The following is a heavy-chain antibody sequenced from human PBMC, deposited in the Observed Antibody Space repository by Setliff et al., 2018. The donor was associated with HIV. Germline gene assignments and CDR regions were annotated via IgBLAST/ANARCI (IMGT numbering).Heavy chain of an antibody. CDR1: GGSISSYY. Sequence: SETLSLTCTVSGGSISSYYWSWIRQPPGKGLEWIGYIYYSGSTNYNPSLKSRVTISVDTSKNQFSLKLSSVTAADTAVYYCARLCIAAAGTRSIPWYFDLWGRGTLVTSPQ. V-gene: IGHV4-59*08. CDR3: ARLCIAAAGTRSIPWYFDL. CDR2: IYYSGST. J-gene: IGHJ2*01. D-gene: IGHD6-13*01.